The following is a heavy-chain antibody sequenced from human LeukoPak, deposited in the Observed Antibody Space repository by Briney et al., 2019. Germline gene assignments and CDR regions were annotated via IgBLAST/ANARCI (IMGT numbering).Heavy chain of an antibody. CDR1: GFTFSSYS. J-gene: IGHJ4*02. Sequence: PGGSLRLSCAASGFTFSSYSMNWVRQAPGKGLEWVSSISSSSSYIYYADSVKGRFTISRDNAKNSLYLQMNSLRAEDTAVYYCARNSGSPTYYFHYWGQGTLVTVSS. D-gene: IGHD1-26*01. V-gene: IGHV3-21*01. CDR2: ISSSSSYI. CDR3: ARNSGSPTYYFHY.